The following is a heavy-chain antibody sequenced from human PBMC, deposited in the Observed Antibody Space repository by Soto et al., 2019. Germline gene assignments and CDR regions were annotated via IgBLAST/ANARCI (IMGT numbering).Heavy chain of an antibody. Sequence: GGSLSLSCAASGFTFSTYEMNWVRKAPGKGLEWISYISSSGSSISYADSVKGRFTISRDNAWNSLHLQMNSLRVEDTAVYYCARDGYDSSGDSEYFQYWGQGTLVTVSS. J-gene: IGHJ1*01. D-gene: IGHD3-22*01. CDR3: ARDGYDSSGDSEYFQY. V-gene: IGHV3-48*03. CDR1: GFTFSTYE. CDR2: ISSSGSSI.